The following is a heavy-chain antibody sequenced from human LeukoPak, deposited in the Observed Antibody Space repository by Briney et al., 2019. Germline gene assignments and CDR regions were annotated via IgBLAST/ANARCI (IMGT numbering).Heavy chain of an antibody. CDR3: ARDRAPAWFDP. J-gene: IGHJ5*02. Sequence: QAGGSLRLSCAASGLTFSTYWMSWVRQGPGKGLEWVASIDEDGSEKHYVDSVKGRFTISRDNAKNSLYLQMNSLRAEDTAVYYCARDRAPAWFDPWGQGTLVTVSS. CDR2: IDEDGSEK. CDR1: GLTFSTYW. D-gene: IGHD2-2*01. V-gene: IGHV3-7*05.